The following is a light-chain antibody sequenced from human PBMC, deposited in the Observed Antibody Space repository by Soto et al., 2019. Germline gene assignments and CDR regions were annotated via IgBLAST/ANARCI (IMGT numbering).Light chain of an antibody. CDR2: GAS. J-gene: IGKJ3*01. CDR1: QSVSSN. Sequence: EIVMTQSPATLSVSPGERATLSCRASQSVSSNLAWYQQKPGQAPRLLIYGASTRATGIPARFSGSGSGTEFTLTMSSLQSEDFAVYYCQQYNNWPLSFGTGTKVD. V-gene: IGKV3-15*01. CDR3: QQYNNWPLS.